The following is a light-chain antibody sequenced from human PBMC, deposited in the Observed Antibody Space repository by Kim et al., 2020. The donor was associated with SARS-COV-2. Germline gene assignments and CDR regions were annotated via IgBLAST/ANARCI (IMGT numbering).Light chain of an antibody. V-gene: IGLV8-61*01. Sequence: QTVVTQEPSFSVSPGGTVTLTCGLSSGSVSTSYYPSWYQQTPGQAPRTLIYGTNTRSSGVPDRFSGSILGNKAALTITGAQADDESDYYCVLYMGTGINWVFGGGTQLTVL. CDR1: SGSVSTSYY. J-gene: IGLJ3*02. CDR2: GTN. CDR3: VLYMGTGINWV.